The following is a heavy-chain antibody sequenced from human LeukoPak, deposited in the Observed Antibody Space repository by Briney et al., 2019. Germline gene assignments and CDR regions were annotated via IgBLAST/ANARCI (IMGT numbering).Heavy chain of an antibody. CDR1: GYMFTSHW. V-gene: IGHV5-51*01. CDR2: IYPGDSDT. CDR3: ARRDCSVGSCSFDY. Sequence: GESLKISCKGSGYMFTSHWIGWVRQMPGKGLGWMGIIYPGDSDTRYSPSFRGQVTISADKSISTAYLQWSSLKASDTAMYYCARRDCSVGSCSFDYWGQGTLVTVSS. J-gene: IGHJ4*03. D-gene: IGHD2-15*01.